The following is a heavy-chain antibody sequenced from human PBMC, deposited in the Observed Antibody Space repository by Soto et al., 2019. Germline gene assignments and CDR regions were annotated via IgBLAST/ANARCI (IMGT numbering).Heavy chain of an antibody. J-gene: IGHJ4*02. Sequence: SETLTLTCTVSGGSISSSSYYWGWIRQPPGKGLEWIGSIYYSGSTYYNPSLKSRVTISVDTSKNQFSLKLSSVTAADTAVYYCARHDIAAAGGSCFDYWGQGTLVTVSS. V-gene: IGHV4-39*01. CDR3: ARHDIAAAGGSCFDY. D-gene: IGHD6-13*01. CDR2: IYYSGST. CDR1: GGSISSSSYY.